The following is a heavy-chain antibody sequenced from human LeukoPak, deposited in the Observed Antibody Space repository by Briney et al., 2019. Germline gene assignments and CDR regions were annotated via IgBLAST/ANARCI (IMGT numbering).Heavy chain of an antibody. Sequence: SETLSLTCTVSGGSISSSSYYWGWIRQPPGKGLDWIGNVYYSGSTYYNPSLKSRVTISVDTSKNQFSLKLSAVTAADTAVYFCASVRRGFGESSKYYSYYYMDVWGNGTTATISS. CDR3: ASVRRGFGESSKYYSYYYMDV. CDR2: VYYSGST. D-gene: IGHD3-10*01. J-gene: IGHJ6*03. V-gene: IGHV4-39*01. CDR1: GGSISSSSYY.